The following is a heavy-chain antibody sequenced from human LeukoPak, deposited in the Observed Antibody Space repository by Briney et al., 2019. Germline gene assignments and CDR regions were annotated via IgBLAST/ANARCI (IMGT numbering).Heavy chain of an antibody. Sequence: GGSLRLSCAASGFTFSSYGMSWVRQAPGKGLEWVAVISYDGSNKYYADSVKGRFTISRDNSKNTLYLQMNSLRAEDTAVYYCAKDRIDRAVAGTLDYWGQGTLVTVSS. CDR2: ISYDGSNK. CDR1: GFTFSSYG. CDR3: AKDRIDRAVAGTLDY. D-gene: IGHD6-19*01. J-gene: IGHJ4*02. V-gene: IGHV3-30*18.